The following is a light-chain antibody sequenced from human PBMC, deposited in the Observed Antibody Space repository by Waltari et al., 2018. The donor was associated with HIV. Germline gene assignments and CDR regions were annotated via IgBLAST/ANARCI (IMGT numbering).Light chain of an antibody. V-gene: IGLV1-47*01. J-gene: IGLJ3*02. CDR1: TSNIETQW. CDR3: EASDSTLKETL. CDR2: RNY. Sequence: QSVLIQPPSPFGTPGPTVTISCSGSTSNIETQWVGGYQQLPVTDPKLLIYRNYKRPSGVPERFSVSKSGASASLVIRGLRSEDEADYYCEASDSTLKETLFGGGTKLTVL.